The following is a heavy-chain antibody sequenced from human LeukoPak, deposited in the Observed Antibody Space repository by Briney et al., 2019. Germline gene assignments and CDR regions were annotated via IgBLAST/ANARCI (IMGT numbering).Heavy chain of an antibody. CDR2: VSISSGTI. J-gene: IGHJ4*02. D-gene: IGHD3-16*01. CDR3: ARAMSTFGGVRNYFDS. Sequence: GGSLRLSCGASGFTFSRYDMNWVRQAPGKGLEWISFVSISSGTIYYADSVNGRFRISRDNAKSSLDLEMNSLRAEDTAVYYCARAMSTFGGVRNYFDSWGQGTLVTVSS. CDR1: GFTFSRYD. V-gene: IGHV3-48*04.